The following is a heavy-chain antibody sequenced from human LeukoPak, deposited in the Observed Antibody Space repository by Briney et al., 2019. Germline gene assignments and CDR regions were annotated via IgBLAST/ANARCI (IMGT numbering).Heavy chain of an antibody. V-gene: IGHV4-39*01. J-gene: IGHJ4*02. Sequence: SETLSLTCTVSGGSISSSSYSWGWIRQPPGKGLEWIGRIYYSGSTYYNPSLKSRVTISVDTSKNQYSLKLSAVTAADTAVYYCATICSSWYRDFDYWGQGSLVTVCS. D-gene: IGHD6-13*01. CDR3: ATICSSWYRDFDY. CDR2: IYYSGST. CDR1: GGSISSSSYS.